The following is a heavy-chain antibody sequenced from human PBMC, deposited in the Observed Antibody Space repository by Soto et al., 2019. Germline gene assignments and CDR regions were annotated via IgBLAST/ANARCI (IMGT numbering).Heavy chain of an antibody. Sequence: PGGSLRLSCAASGFTFSTYWMHWVRQVPGKGLVWVSRINSDGSTTSYADSVKGRFTISRDNAKNTLFLQMNSLRAEDTAVYYCAGGVATLLAWGQGTLVTVSS. CDR3: AGGVATLLA. D-gene: IGHD5-12*01. CDR2: INSDGSTT. V-gene: IGHV3-74*01. J-gene: IGHJ5*02. CDR1: GFTFSTYW.